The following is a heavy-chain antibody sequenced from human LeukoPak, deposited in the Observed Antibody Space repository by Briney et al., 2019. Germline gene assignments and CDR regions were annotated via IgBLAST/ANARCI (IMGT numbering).Heavy chain of an antibody. V-gene: IGHV3-20*04. CDR2: INWNGGST. Sequence: GGSLRLSCAASGFTFDDYGMSWVRQAPGKGLEWVSGINWNGGSTGYADSVKGRFTISRDNSKNTLYLQMNSLRAEDTAVYYCAKGRRFGELLSPNWFDPWGQGTLVTVSS. D-gene: IGHD3-10*01. CDR1: GFTFDDYG. CDR3: AKGRRFGELLSPNWFDP. J-gene: IGHJ5*02.